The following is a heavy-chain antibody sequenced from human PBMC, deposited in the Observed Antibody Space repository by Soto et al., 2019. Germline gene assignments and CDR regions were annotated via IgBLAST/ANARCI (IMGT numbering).Heavy chain of an antibody. J-gene: IGHJ4*02. CDR2: ISGTGGST. V-gene: IGHV3-23*01. CDR3: AKDRLGCNLDY. CDR1: GFTFNNYA. Sequence: EVQLLDSGGGLVQPAGSLRLSCAASGFTFNNYAMNWVRQAPGKGLEWVATISGTGGSTYYADSVKGRFTIARDNSKNTLYLQMNSLRVEDTAVDYCAKDRLGCNLDYWGQGTQVTVSS.